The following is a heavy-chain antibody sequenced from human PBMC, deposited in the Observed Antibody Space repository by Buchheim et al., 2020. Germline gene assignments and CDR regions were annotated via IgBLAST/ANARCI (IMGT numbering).Heavy chain of an antibody. CDR1: GFTFSSYG. J-gene: IGHJ4*02. CDR2: ISYDGSNK. CDR3: ARGLGSPEF. Sequence: QVQLVESGGGVVQPGRSLRLSCAASGFTFSSYGMHWVRQAPGKGLEWVAVISYDGSNKYYADSVKGRFTTSRDNAKNSLYLQMNNLRVEDTAIYYCARGLGSPEFWGQGTL. D-gene: IGHD3-16*01. V-gene: IGHV3-30*03.